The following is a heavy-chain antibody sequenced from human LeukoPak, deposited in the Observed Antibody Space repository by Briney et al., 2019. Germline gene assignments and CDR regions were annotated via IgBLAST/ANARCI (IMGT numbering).Heavy chain of an antibody. J-gene: IGHJ4*02. CDR1: GGSINNGAYY. V-gene: IGHV4-31*03. Sequence: SETLSLTSTVSGGSINNGAYYWSWIRQHPGKGLEWIGYIYYSGGTYYNPSLKSRVTISVDTSKNQFSLKLSSVTAADTAVYYCARVMVRVYYFDCWGQGTLVTVSS. CDR2: IYYSGGT. CDR3: ARVMVRVYYFDC. D-gene: IGHD3-10*01.